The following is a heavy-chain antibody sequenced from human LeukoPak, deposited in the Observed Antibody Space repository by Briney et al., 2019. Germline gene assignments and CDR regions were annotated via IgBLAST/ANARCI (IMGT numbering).Heavy chain of an antibody. V-gene: IGHV4-31*03. CDR2: THYSGST. CDR1: GDSISSGGYY. CDR3: ARSDSSSWYGY. D-gene: IGHD6-13*01. Sequence: SETLSLTCTVSGDSISSGGYYWSWIRQHPGKGLEWIGHTHYSGSTYYNPSLKSRVTISVDTSKNQFSLKLSSVTAADTAVYYCARSDSSSWYGYWGQGTLVTVSS. J-gene: IGHJ4*02.